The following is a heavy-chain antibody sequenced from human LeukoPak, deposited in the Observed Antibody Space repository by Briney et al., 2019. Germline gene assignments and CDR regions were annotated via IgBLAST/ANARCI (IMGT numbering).Heavy chain of an antibody. J-gene: IGHJ4*02. Sequence: ASVKVSCKASGGTFSSYAISWVRQAPGQGLEWMGRIIPILGIANYAQKFQGRVTITADKSTSTAYMELSSLRSEDTAVYYCARAPEAVERATITRFDYWGQEPLVTVSS. V-gene: IGHV1-69*04. CDR2: IIPILGIA. D-gene: IGHD5-24*01. CDR1: GGTFSSYA. CDR3: ARAPEAVERATITRFDY.